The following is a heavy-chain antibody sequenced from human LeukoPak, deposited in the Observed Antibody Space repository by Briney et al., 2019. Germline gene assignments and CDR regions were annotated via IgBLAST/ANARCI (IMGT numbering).Heavy chain of an antibody. J-gene: IGHJ4*02. D-gene: IGHD5-12*01. Sequence: SETLSLTCSVSGGSISSYYWSWIRQPPRKGLEWIGYIYHSGSTNYNPSLKSRVTISVDTSKNQFSLKLSSVTAADTAVYYCARGGGYASPIGYWGQGALVTVSS. CDR2: IYHSGST. CDR1: GGSISSYY. V-gene: IGHV4-59*01. CDR3: ARGGGYASPIGY.